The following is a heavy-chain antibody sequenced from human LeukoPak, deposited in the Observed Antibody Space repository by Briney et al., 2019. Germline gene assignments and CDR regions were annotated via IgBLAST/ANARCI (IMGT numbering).Heavy chain of an antibody. J-gene: IGHJ4*02. CDR3: ITRVKSTGDY. Sequence: GGSLRLSCEASGFTFSNVWMNWVRQAPGKGLEWIGRIKTKTDGGTTEYAAPVKGRFTISRDDSKNTVYLQMNSLKTEDTALYYCITRVKSTGDYWGQGTLVTVSS. D-gene: IGHD1-14*01. V-gene: IGHV3-15*01. CDR1: GFTFSNVW. CDR2: IKTKTDGGTT.